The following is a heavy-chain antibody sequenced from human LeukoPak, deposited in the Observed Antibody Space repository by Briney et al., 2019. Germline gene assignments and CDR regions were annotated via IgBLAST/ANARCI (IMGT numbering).Heavy chain of an antibody. CDR2: VDHTGST. CDR3: ARVGGFGEPSYFDY. CDR1: GASFSGYY. J-gene: IGHJ4*02. Sequence: SETLSLTCAVYGASFSGYYWSWIRQPPGKGLEWIGEVDHTGSTNYNPSLKSRVAISLDTPKKDFSLKLSSVTAADTAVYYCARVGGFGEPSYFDYWGQGTLVTVSS. V-gene: IGHV4-34*01. D-gene: IGHD3-10*01.